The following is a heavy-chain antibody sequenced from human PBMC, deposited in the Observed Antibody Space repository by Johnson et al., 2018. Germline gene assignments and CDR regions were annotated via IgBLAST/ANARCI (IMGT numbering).Heavy chain of an antibody. CDR2: ISWNSGSI. Sequence: VQLQESGGGLVQPGGSLRLSCAASGFTFDDYAMHWVRQAPGKGLEWVSGISWNSGSIGYADSVKGRFTTSRDNAKNSLYLQRNSLRAEETALYYCAKEGWFGGNYYYYYMDVWGKGTTVTVSS. CDR1: GFTFDDYA. CDR3: AKEGWFGGNYYYYYMDV. V-gene: IGHV3-9*01. D-gene: IGHD3-10*01. J-gene: IGHJ6*03.